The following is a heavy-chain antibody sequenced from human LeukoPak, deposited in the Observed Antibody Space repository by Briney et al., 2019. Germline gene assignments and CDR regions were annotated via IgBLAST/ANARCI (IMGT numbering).Heavy chain of an antibody. Sequence: SVKVSCKASGGTFSSYAISWVRQAPGQGLEWMGRIIPILGIANYAQKFQGRVTITADKSTSTAYMELSSLRSEDTAVYYCARGIVGATVGFDYWGQGTLVTVSS. D-gene: IGHD1-26*01. CDR3: ARGIVGATVGFDY. V-gene: IGHV1-69*04. CDR1: GGTFSSYA. J-gene: IGHJ4*02. CDR2: IIPILGIA.